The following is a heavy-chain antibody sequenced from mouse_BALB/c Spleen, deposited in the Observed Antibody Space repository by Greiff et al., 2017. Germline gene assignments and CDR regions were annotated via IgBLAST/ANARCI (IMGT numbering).Heavy chain of an antibody. D-gene: IGHD2-14*01. Sequence: VKLVESGPGLVQPSQSLSITCTVSGFSLTSYGVHWVRQSPGKGLEWLGVIWSGGSTDYNAAFISRLSISKDNSKSQVFFKMNSLQANDTAIYYRASNRYDGAMDYWGQGTSVTVSS. CDR2: IWSGGST. CDR1: GFSLTSYG. J-gene: IGHJ4*01. CDR3: ASNRYDGAMDY. V-gene: IGHV2-2*02.